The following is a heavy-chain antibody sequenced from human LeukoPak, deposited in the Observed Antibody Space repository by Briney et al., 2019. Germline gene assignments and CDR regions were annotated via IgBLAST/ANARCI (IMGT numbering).Heavy chain of an antibody. V-gene: IGHV1-69*13. CDR1: GGTFSSYA. D-gene: IGHD6-19*01. Sequence: SVKVSCKTSGGTFSSYAISWVRQAPGQGLEWMGGIIPIFGTANYAQKFQGRVTITSDESTSTAYMELSSLRSEDTAVYYCARDTRWLDSYYFDYWGQGTLVTVSS. CDR2: IIPIFGTA. J-gene: IGHJ4*02. CDR3: ARDTRWLDSYYFDY.